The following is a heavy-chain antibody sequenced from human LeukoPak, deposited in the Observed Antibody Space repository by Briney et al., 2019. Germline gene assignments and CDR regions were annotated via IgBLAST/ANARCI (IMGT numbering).Heavy chain of an antibody. CDR3: ARHPLVGATSFVNWFDP. J-gene: IGHJ5*02. CDR2: IYPGDSDT. CDR1: GYSFTSYW. D-gene: IGHD1-26*01. V-gene: IGHV5-51*01. Sequence: GESLKISCKGSGYSFTSYWIGWVRQMPGKGLEWMGIIYPGDSDTRYSPSFQGQVTISADKSISTAYLQWSSLKASDTAMYYCARHPLVGATSFVNWFDPWGQGTLVTVSS.